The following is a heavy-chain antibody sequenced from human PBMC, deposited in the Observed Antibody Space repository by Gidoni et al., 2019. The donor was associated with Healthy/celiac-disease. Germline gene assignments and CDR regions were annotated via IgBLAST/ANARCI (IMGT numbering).Heavy chain of an antibody. Sequence: QVQLQPCGAGLSKPSETLSLTCAVYVGSFSGYSWSWIRQPPGKGLEWIGEINHSGSTNYNPSRKSRVTISVDTSKNQFSLKLSSVTAADTAVEYCARGWVIAHNYFDYWGQGTLVTVSS. CDR3: ARGWVIAHNYFDY. V-gene: IGHV4-34*01. CDR2: INHSGST. D-gene: IGHD3-22*01. CDR1: VGSFSGYS. J-gene: IGHJ4*02.